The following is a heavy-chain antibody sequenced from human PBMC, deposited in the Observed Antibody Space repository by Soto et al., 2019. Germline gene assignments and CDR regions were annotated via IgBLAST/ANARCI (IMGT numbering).Heavy chain of an antibody. CDR2: IYFRGTT. CDR3: ARMNYYDTSGYPFDY. CDR1: GGTICSYY. Sequence: SETLSLTCTVSGGTICSYYWSWIRQPPGKGLEWIGYIYFRGTTNYNPSLKSRVTMSADTSKNQFSLKLNSVTAADTAVYYCARMNYYDTSGYPFDYWGQGMMVTLL. J-gene: IGHJ4*02. D-gene: IGHD3-22*01. V-gene: IGHV4-59*01.